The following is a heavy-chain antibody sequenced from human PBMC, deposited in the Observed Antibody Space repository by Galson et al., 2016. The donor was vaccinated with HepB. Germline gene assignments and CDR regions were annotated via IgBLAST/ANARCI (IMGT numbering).Heavy chain of an antibody. CDR2: IYPGDSDT. CDR1: GYSFEYYW. Sequence: QSGAEVKKPGDSLKISCKGSGYSFEYYWIGWVRQMPGKGLEWMGIIYPGDSDTNYSPSFQGHVTVSVDKSISTAYLQWNSLKASDTAMYYCAIEGEAGRRGFYYYYMDVWGKGTTVTVSS. D-gene: IGHD6-6*01. V-gene: IGHV5-51*01. CDR3: AIEGEAGRRGFYYYYMDV. J-gene: IGHJ6*03.